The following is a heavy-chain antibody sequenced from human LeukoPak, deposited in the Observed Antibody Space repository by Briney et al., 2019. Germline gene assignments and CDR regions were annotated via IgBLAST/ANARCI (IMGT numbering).Heavy chain of an antibody. J-gene: IGHJ4*02. CDR2: INPNSGGT. CDR1: GYSFTGYY. Sequence: ASVKVSCKASGYSFTGYYIHWVRQAPGQGLEWMGWINPNSGGTNYAQKFQGRVTMTRDTSISTAYMELSRLRSDDTAVYYCATHSLSSSWYDYWGQGTLVTVSS. D-gene: IGHD6-13*01. CDR3: ATHSLSSSWYDY. V-gene: IGHV1-2*02.